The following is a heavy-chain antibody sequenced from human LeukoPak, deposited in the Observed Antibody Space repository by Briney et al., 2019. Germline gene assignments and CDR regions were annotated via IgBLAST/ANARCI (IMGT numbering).Heavy chain of an antibody. CDR3: AKDGYCSGGSCYGYFQH. Sequence: PGGSLRLSCAASGFTFSSYAMHWVRQAPGKGLEWVAVISYDGSNKYYADSVKGRFTISRDNSKNTLYLQMNSLRAEDTAVYYCAKDGYCSGGSCYGYFQHWGQGTLVTVSS. CDR2: ISYDGSNK. CDR1: GFTFSSYA. D-gene: IGHD2-15*01. V-gene: IGHV3-30-3*01. J-gene: IGHJ1*01.